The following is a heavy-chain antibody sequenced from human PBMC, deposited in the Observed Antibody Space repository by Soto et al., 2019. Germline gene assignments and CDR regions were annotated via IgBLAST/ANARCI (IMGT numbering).Heavy chain of an antibody. D-gene: IGHD3-10*01. CDR1: CGSFSGYY. J-gene: IGHJ6*03. V-gene: IGHV4-34*01. CDR3: ARGEGCCGSGVLYYYYYYMDV. Sequence: SETLSLTCAVYCGSFSGYYWSWIRQPPGKGLEWIGEINHSGSTNYNPSLKSRVTISVDTSKNQFSLKLSSVTAADTAVYYCARGEGCCGSGVLYYYYYYMDVWGKGTTVTVSS. CDR2: INHSGST.